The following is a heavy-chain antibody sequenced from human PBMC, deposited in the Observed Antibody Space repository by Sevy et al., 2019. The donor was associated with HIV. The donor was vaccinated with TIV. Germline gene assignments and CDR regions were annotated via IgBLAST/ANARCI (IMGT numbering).Heavy chain of an antibody. J-gene: IGHJ5*02. Sequence: GGSLRLSCAASGFTFSSYAMSWVRQAPGKELEWVSAISGSGGSTYYADSVKGRFTISRDNSKNTLYLQMNSLRAEDTAVYYCAAGSGSYPFAFDPWGQGTLVTVSS. D-gene: IGHD3-10*01. CDR3: AAGSGSYPFAFDP. CDR2: ISGSGGST. CDR1: GFTFSSYA. V-gene: IGHV3-23*01.